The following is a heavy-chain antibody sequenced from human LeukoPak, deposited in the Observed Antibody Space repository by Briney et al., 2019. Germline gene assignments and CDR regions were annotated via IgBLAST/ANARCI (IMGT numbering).Heavy chain of an antibody. Sequence: KTSETLSLTCTVSGGSISSYYWSWIRQPAGKGLEWIGRIYTSGSTNYNPSLKSRVTMSVDTSKNQFYLKLSSVTAADTAVYYCARDLSGYGSGSYPFDYWGQGTLVTVSS. J-gene: IGHJ4*02. CDR2: IYTSGST. CDR3: ARDLSGYGSGSYPFDY. V-gene: IGHV4-4*07. CDR1: GGSISSYY. D-gene: IGHD3-10*01.